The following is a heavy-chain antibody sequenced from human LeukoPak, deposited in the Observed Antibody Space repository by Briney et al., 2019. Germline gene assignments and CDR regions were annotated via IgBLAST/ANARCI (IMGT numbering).Heavy chain of an antibody. V-gene: IGHV4-38-2*02. Sequence: PSETLSLTCTVSGYSISSGYYWGWIRQPPGKGLEWIGSIYHSGSTYYNPSLKSRVTISVDTSKNQFSLKLSSVTAADTAVYYCARGSYSSGWGFDPWGQGTLVTVSS. D-gene: IGHD6-19*01. CDR1: GYSISSGYY. CDR3: ARGSYSSGWGFDP. J-gene: IGHJ5*02. CDR2: IYHSGST.